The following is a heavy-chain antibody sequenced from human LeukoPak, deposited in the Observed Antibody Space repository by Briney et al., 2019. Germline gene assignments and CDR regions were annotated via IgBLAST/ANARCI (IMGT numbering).Heavy chain of an antibody. CDR3: ARDSGPGAAAGTNWFDP. J-gene: IGHJ5*02. Sequence: SETLSLTCTVSGGSISSYYWSWIRQPAGKGLEWIGGIYTSGSTNYNPSLKSRVTMSVDTSKNQFSPKLGSVTAADTAVYYCARDSGPGAAAGTNWFDPWGQGTLVTVSS. CDR1: GGSISSYY. V-gene: IGHV4-4*07. D-gene: IGHD6-13*01. CDR2: IYTSGST.